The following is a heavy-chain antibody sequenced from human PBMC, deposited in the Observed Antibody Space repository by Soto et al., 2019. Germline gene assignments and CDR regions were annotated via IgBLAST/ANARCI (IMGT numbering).Heavy chain of an antibody. CDR2: ISYDGSNK. J-gene: IGHJ4*02. V-gene: IGHV3-30-3*01. CDR3: ARDRDAFWSGNHYFDY. CDR1: GFTFSSYA. D-gene: IGHD3-3*01. Sequence: GGSLRLSCAASGFTFSSYAMHWVRQAPGKGLEWVAVISYDGSNKYYADSVKGRFTISRDNSKNTLYLQMNSLRAEDTAVYYCARDRDAFWSGNHYFDYLGPGTLVTVSS.